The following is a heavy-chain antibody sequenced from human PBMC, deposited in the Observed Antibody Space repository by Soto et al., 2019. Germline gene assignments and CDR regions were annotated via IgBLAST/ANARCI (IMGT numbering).Heavy chain of an antibody. V-gene: IGHV4-39*01. Sequence: SETLSLTCTVSGGSVSSPSYYWGWIRQPPGKGLEWIANIFYSGTTYYNPSLKSRVTISVDTSNNQFSLKLSSATAADTAVYYCARLNYYESSGYPAFDYWGQGTLVTVSS. CDR2: IFYSGTT. CDR1: GGSVSSPSYY. D-gene: IGHD3-22*01. J-gene: IGHJ4*02. CDR3: ARLNYYESSGYPAFDY.